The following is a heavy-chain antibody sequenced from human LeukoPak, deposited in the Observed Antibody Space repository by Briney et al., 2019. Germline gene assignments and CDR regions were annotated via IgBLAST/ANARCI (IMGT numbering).Heavy chain of an antibody. D-gene: IGHD6-19*01. CDR2: ISYDGSNK. CDR3: AKPRQWLGGLDY. J-gene: IGHJ4*02. Sequence: GGSLRLSCAASGFTFSSYGMHWVRQAPGKGLEWVAVISYDGSNKYYADSVKGRFTISRDNSKNTLYLQMNSLRAEDTAVYYCAKPRQWLGGLDYWGQGTLVTVSS. V-gene: IGHV3-30*18. CDR1: GFTFSSYG.